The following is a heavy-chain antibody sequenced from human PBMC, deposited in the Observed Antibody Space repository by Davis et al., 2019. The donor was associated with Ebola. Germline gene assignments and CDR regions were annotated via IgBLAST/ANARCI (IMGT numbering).Heavy chain of an antibody. CDR1: GYTFTSYG. Sequence: AASVKVSCKASGYTFTSYGISWVRQAPGQGLEWMGWISAYNGNTNYAQKLQGRVTMTTDTSTSTVYMELSSLRSEDTAVYYCAREGLYSRDAFDIWGQGTMVTVSS. D-gene: IGHD6-13*01. CDR2: ISAYNGNT. CDR3: AREGLYSRDAFDI. V-gene: IGHV1-18*01. J-gene: IGHJ3*02.